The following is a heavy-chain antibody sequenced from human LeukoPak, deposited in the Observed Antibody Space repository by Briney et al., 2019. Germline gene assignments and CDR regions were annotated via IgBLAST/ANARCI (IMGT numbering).Heavy chain of an antibody. CDR3: AELGITMIGGV. D-gene: IGHD3-10*02. J-gene: IGHJ6*04. CDR2: ISSSGSTI. CDR1: GFTVSGDY. Sequence: GGSLRLSCAVSGFTVSGDYVSWVRQAPGKVLEWVSYISSSGSTIYYADSVKGRFTISRDNAKNSLYLQMNSLRAEDTAVYYCAELGITMIGGVWGKGTTVTISS. V-gene: IGHV3-11*04.